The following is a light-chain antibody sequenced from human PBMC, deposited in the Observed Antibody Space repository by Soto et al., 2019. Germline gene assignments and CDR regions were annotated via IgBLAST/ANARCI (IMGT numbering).Light chain of an antibody. CDR3: SSYTSSSTYV. V-gene: IGLV2-14*01. J-gene: IGLJ1*01. CDR2: EVS. Sequence: QSFLTQPASVSGSPGQSITIACTGTSSDVGGYNYVSWYQQHPGKAPKLMIYEVSNRPSGASNRFSGSKSGNTASLTISGLQAEDEADYYCSSYTSSSTYVFGTGTKVTVL. CDR1: SSDVGGYNY.